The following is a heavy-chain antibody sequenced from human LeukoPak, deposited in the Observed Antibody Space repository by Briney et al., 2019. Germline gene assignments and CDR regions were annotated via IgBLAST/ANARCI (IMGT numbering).Heavy chain of an antibody. J-gene: IGHJ5*02. D-gene: IGHD3-10*01. CDR3: TREVEGYSYASGRFLHFDP. Sequence: SETLSLTCTVSGGSISSYYWSWIRQPPGKGLEWIGYIYYSGSTNYNPSLKSQVTISVDTSKNQFSLKLSSVTAADTAVYYCTREVEGYSYASGRFLHFDPWGQGTLVTVSS. CDR2: IYYSGST. CDR1: GGSISSYY. V-gene: IGHV4-59*12.